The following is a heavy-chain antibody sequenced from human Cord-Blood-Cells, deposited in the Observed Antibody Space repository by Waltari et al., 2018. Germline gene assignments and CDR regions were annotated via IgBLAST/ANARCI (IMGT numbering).Heavy chain of an antibody. CDR2: ISGSGGST. CDR3: AKEYCTNGVCYYYYYMDV. J-gene: IGHJ6*03. D-gene: IGHD2-8*01. Sequence: EVQLLESGGGLVQPGGSLRLSCAASGFTFSSYAMSWVRQAPGQGLEWVSAISGSGGSTYYADSVKGRFTISRDNSKNTLYLQMNSLRAEDTAVYYCAKEYCTNGVCYYYYYMDVWGKGTTVTVSS. V-gene: IGHV3-23*01. CDR1: GFTFSSYA.